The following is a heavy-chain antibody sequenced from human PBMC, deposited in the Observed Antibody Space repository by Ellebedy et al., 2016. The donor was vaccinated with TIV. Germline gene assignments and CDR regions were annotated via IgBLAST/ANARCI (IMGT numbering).Heavy chain of an antibody. CDR1: GYTFTAYY. CDR2: ISPDSGGT. D-gene: IGHD6-13*01. Sequence: ASVKVSCKASGYTFTAYYMHWVRQAPGQGLEWMGWISPDSGGTNFAQKFQGRVTMTRDTSINTVYMELNRLESDDTAVYYCARVRRGSSGMDVWGQGTTVTVSS. CDR3: ARVRRGSSGMDV. V-gene: IGHV1-2*02. J-gene: IGHJ6*02.